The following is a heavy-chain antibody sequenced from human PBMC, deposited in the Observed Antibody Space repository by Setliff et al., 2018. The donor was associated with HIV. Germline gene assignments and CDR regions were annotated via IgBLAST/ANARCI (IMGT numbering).Heavy chain of an antibody. J-gene: IGHJ4*02. CDR3: AYSGRQLRGPYFDF. D-gene: IGHD1-1*01. V-gene: IGHV2-70*11. CDR1: GFSLSTSGMC. Sequence: SGPTLVNPTQTLTLTCTFSGFSLSTSGMCVSWIRQPPGKALEWLARIDWDDDKHYSTSLKSRLTVTKDTSKNRVVFTMTNMDPMDTATYYCAYSGRQLRGPYFDFWGQGTPVTVSS. CDR2: IDWDDDK.